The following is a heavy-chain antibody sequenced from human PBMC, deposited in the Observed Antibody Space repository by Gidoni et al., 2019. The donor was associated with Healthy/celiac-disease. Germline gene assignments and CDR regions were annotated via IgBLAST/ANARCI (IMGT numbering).Heavy chain of an antibody. D-gene: IGHD6-13*01. CDR2: IYHSGST. J-gene: IGHJ6*02. CDR1: GGSISSSNW. Sequence: QVQLPESGLGLVKPSGTVSLTCAVFGGSISSSNWWSWVRQPPGKGLGWSGEIYHSGSTNYNPSLKIRFTISVDKSNNQLSLKLCSGTATDTAVYCCEKDGGAAGTYYYYGMDVWGQGTTVTVSS. V-gene: IGHV4-4*01. CDR3: EKDGGAAGTYYYYGMDV.